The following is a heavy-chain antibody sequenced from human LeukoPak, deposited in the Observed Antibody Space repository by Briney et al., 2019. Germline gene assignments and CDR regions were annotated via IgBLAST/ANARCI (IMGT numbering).Heavy chain of an antibody. J-gene: IGHJ6*03. D-gene: IGHD4-17*01. CDR2: ISSSGSTT. V-gene: IGHV3-48*03. CDR1: GFTFSSYE. CDR3: AKTTDNYYYYYMDV. Sequence: GGSLRLSCAAAGFTFSSYEMNCVRQVPGEGLEWVSYISSSGSTTYYADSVKGRFTISRDNAKNSLYLQMNSLRAEDTAVYFCAKTTDNYYYYYMDVWGKGTTVTVSS.